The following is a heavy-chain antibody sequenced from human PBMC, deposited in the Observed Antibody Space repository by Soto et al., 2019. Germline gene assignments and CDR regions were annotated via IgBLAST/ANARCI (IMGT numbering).Heavy chain of an antibody. CDR1: GYSFNTYW. CDR2: IYSDDSDT. Sequence: GESLKISCEGSGYSFNTYWVGWVRQMPGKGLEWMGIIYSDDSDTRYSPSFQGQVTISVDKSINTAYLQWNSLKVSDSAMYYCARIGDHGSGTYPYFDYWGQGTLVTVSS. V-gene: IGHV5-51*01. J-gene: IGHJ4*02. CDR3: ARIGDHGSGTYPYFDY. D-gene: IGHD3-10*01.